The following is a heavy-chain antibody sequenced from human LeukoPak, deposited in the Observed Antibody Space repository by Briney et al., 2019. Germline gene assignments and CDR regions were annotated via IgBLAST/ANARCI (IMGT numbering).Heavy chain of an antibody. CDR2: IKQDGSEK. V-gene: IGHV3-7*01. CDR1: GFTFSRYW. D-gene: IGHD6-13*01. Sequence: GGSLRLSCAASGFTFSRYWMSWVRQAPGKGLEWVANIKQDGSEKYYVDSVKGRFTISRDNAKISLYLQMNSLRAEDTAIYYCARSAGSSGWYEGYYFDYWGQGTLVTVSS. CDR3: ARSAGSSGWYEGYYFDY. J-gene: IGHJ4*02.